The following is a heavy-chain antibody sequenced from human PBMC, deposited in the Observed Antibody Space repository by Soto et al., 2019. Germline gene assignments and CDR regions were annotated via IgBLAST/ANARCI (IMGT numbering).Heavy chain of an antibody. D-gene: IGHD3-10*01. CDR2: ISGSGGST. Sequence: GGSLRLSCAASGFTFSSYAMSWVRQAPGKGLEWVSAISGSGGSTYYADSVKGRFTISRDNSKNTLYLQMNSLRAEDTAVYYCAKTRLSGMVRGHYFDYWGQGTLVTVSS. CDR3: AKTRLSGMVRGHYFDY. J-gene: IGHJ4*02. CDR1: GFTFSSYA. V-gene: IGHV3-23*01.